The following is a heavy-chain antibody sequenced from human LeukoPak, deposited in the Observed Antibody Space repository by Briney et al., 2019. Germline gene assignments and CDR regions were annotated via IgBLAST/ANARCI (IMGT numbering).Heavy chain of an antibody. V-gene: IGHV3-9*01. Sequence: PGRSLRLSCAASGFTFDDYAMHWVRQAPGKGLEWVSGISWNSGSIGYADSVKGRFTISRDNAKNSLYLQMNSLRAEDTALYYCARTLGADPRLPFDYWGQGTLVTVSS. CDR1: GFTFDDYA. CDR3: ARTLGADPRLPFDY. D-gene: IGHD4/OR15-4a*01. J-gene: IGHJ4*02. CDR2: ISWNSGSI.